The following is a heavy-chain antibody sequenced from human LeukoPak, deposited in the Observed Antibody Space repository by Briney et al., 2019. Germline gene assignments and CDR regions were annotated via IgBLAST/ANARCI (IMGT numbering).Heavy chain of an antibody. J-gene: IGHJ4*02. CDR1: GYPFTGYY. V-gene: IGHV1-2*02. CDR2: INNNSGVN. CDR3: ARLADCSSSSCRSFDY. Sequence: AAVKVSCKASGYPFTGYYLHWVRQAPGQGLEWMGWINNNSGVNNYSQKFQGRVTMTIDTSISTAYMELSRLRSDDTAVYYCARLADCSSSSCRSFDYWGQGTLVTVSS. D-gene: IGHD2-2*01.